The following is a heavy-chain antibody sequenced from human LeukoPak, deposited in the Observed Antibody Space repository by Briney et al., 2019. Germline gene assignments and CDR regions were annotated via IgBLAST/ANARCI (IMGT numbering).Heavy chain of an antibody. CDR2: IHYSGST. Sequence: PSETLSLTCTVSGGSISSDYWSWIRQPPGKGLEWIGYIHYSGSTNYNPSLKSRITISKDTSKNQFSLKLSSVTAADAAVYYCARSSLAPGGWLDPWGQGTLVTVSS. CDR1: GGSISSDY. J-gene: IGHJ5*02. CDR3: ARSSLAPGGWLDP. V-gene: IGHV4-59*01. D-gene: IGHD6-6*01.